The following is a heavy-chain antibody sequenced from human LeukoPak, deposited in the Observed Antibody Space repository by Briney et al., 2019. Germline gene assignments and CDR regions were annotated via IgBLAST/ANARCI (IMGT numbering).Heavy chain of an antibody. J-gene: IGHJ4*02. CDR3: AKQKGYCSGGSCYYSDY. CDR1: GFTFSSYA. D-gene: IGHD2-15*01. V-gene: IGHV3-23*01. CDR2: LRGSGAST. Sequence: GGSLTLSCAASGFTFSSYAMSWVRQAPGKGLEWVSTLRGSGASTSYADSVKGRFTISRDNSKNTLYLQMNSLRAEDTARYYCAKQKGYCSGGSCYYSDYWGQGTLVTVSS.